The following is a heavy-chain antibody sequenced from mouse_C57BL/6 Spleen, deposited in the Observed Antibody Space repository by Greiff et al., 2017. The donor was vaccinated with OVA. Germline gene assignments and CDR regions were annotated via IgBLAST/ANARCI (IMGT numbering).Heavy chain of an antibody. J-gene: IGHJ1*03. CDR3: ARDRDYGRSYGGYFDV. V-gene: IGHV5-4*01. CDR1: GFTFSSYA. CDR2: ISDGGSYT. Sequence: VQLKESGGGLVKPGGSLKLSCAASGFTFSSYAMSWVRQTPEKRLEWVATISDGGSYTYYPDNVKGRFTISRDNAKNNLYLQMSHLKSEDTAMYYCARDRDYGRSYGGYFDVWGTGTTVTVSS. D-gene: IGHD1-1*01.